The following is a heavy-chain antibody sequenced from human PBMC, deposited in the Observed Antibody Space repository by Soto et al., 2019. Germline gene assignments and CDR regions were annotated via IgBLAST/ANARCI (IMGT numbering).Heavy chain of an antibody. CDR1: GGSFSGYY. CDR3: ARGKCDFWSGYSGATEFDY. CDR2: INHSGST. D-gene: IGHD3-3*01. V-gene: IGHV4-34*01. Sequence: SETLSLTCAVYGGSFSGYYWSWIRQPPGKGLEWIGEINHSGSTNYNPSLKSRVTISVDTSKNQFSLKLSSVTAADTAVYYCARGKCDFWSGYSGATEFDYWGQGTLVTVSS. J-gene: IGHJ4*02.